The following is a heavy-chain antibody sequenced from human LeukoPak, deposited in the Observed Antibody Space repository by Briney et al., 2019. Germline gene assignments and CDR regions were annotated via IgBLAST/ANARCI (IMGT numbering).Heavy chain of an antibody. CDR3: AKRGDYEAFDI. Sequence: GGSLRLSCAASGFTFDLYAMTWVRQAPGKGLEWVAVISYDGSNKYYADSVKGRFTISRDNSKNTLYLQMNSLRAEDTAVYYCAKRGDYEAFDIWGQGTMVTVSS. CDR2: ISYDGSNK. D-gene: IGHD4-17*01. V-gene: IGHV3-30*18. J-gene: IGHJ3*02. CDR1: GFTFDLYA.